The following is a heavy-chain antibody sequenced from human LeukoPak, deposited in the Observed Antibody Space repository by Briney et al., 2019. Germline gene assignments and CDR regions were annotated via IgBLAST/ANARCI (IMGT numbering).Heavy chain of an antibody. V-gene: IGHV3-33*01. CDR1: GFTFSSYG. CDR2: IWYDGSNK. Sequence: GGSLRLSCAASGFTFSSYGMHWVRQAPRKGLEWVAVIWYDGSNKYYGDSVKGRFTISRDNSKKTLYLQMNSLRVEDTAVYYCARGDGYNDAEYLQHWGQGTLVTVS. D-gene: IGHD5-24*01. J-gene: IGHJ1*01. CDR3: ARGDGYNDAEYLQH.